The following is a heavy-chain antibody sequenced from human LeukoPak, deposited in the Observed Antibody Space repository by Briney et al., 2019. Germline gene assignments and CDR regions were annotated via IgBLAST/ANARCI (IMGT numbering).Heavy chain of an antibody. J-gene: IGHJ6*03. D-gene: IGHD3-10*01. CDR1: GGSFSGYY. CDR2: INHSGST. V-gene: IGHV4-34*01. CDR3: ARGRKLLGFGGGRGYYYMDV. Sequence: SETLSLTCAVYGGSFSGYYWSWLRQPPGKGLEWIGEINHSGSTNYNPSLKSRVTISVDTSKNQFSLKLSSVTAADTAVYFCARGRKLLGFGGGRGYYYMDVWGKGTAVTVSS.